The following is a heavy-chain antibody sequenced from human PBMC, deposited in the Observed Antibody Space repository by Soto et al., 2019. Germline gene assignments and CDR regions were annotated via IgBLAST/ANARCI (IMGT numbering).Heavy chain of an antibody. V-gene: IGHV3-30*18. CDR1: GFTFSSYG. CDR3: AKGDLTFAGGYYFDY. CDR2: ISYDGSNK. Sequence: GGSLRLSCAASGFTFSSYGMHWVRQAPGKGLEWVAVISYDGSNKYYADSVKGRFTISRDNSKNTLYLQMNSLRAEDTAVYYCAKGDLTFAGGYYFDYWGQGTLVTVSS. J-gene: IGHJ4*02. D-gene: IGHD3-10*01.